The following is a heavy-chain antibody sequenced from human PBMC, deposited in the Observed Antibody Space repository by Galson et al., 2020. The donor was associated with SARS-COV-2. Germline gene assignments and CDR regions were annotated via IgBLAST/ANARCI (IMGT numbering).Heavy chain of an antibody. J-gene: IGHJ6*03. Sequence: YGPTLVIPTHTLTLTCIFSGFSLSTSGMCVSWIRQPQGKALEWLVLIDWHDDNYYNTSLKTRLTISKDTSKNQVVLTMTNMDPVDTATYYSARNECDDYWGGSTPPNMDDGGKGTTVTVSS. D-gene: IGHD3-3*01. V-gene: IGHV2-70*01. CDR2: IDWHDDN. CDR3: ARNECDDYWGGSTPPNMDD. CDR1: GFSLSTSGMC.